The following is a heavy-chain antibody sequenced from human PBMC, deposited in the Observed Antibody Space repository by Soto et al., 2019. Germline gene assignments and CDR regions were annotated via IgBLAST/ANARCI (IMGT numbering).Heavy chain of an antibody. V-gene: IGHV3-23*01. CDR3: AKATRGGAATLIRDY. D-gene: IGHD6-13*01. CDR2: ISGSGGST. CDR1: GSTFSTYA. J-gene: IGHJ4*02. Sequence: EVQLLESGGGLVQPGGSLRLSCAAAGSTFSTYAMSWVRQAPGKGLEWVSAISGSGGSTYYADSVKGRFTISRDNSKNTLYLQMNSLRADDTAVYYCAKATRGGAATLIRDYWGQGTLVTVSS.